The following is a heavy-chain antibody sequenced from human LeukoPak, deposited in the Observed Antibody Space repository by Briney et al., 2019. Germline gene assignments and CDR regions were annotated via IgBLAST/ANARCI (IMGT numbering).Heavy chain of an antibody. J-gene: IGHJ4*02. CDR3: AKDLSKSPDPRVVVTATDY. CDR2: ISGSGGST. D-gene: IGHD3-22*01. CDR1: GFTFSSYA. V-gene: IGHV3-23*01. Sequence: GGSLRLSCAASGFTFSSYAMSWVRQAPGKGLEWVSAISGSGGSTYYADSVKGRFTISRDNSKNTLYLQMNSLRAEDTAVYYCAKDLSKSPDPRVVVTATDYWGQGTLVTVSS.